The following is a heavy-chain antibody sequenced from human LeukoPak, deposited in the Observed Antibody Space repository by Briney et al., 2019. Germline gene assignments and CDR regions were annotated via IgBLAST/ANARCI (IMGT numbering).Heavy chain of an antibody. CDR3: ASQYYDFWSGYLFDY. J-gene: IGHJ4*02. D-gene: IGHD3-3*01. CDR1: GGSISSSSCY. V-gene: IGHV4-39*07. CDR2: IYYSGST. Sequence: SETLSLTCTVSGGSISSSSCYWGWIRQPPGKGLEWIGSIYYSGSTYYNPSLKSRVTISVDTSKNQFSLKLSSVTAADTAVYYCASQYYDFWSGYLFDYWGQGTLVTVSS.